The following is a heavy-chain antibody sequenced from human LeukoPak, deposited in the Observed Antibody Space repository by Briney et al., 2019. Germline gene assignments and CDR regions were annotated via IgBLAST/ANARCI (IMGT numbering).Heavy chain of an antibody. D-gene: IGHD3-10*01. CDR2: IGGDGGGGT. Sequence: GGSLRLSCAASGFTFSTYTMAWVRQAPGGGLEWVSGIGGDGGGGTYYADSVKGRFATSRDNSKSTLYLQMNSLRVEDTAVYYCVKDFGRNLGGPGYWGRGTLVTVSS. CDR3: VKDFGRNLGGPGY. V-gene: IGHV3-23*01. J-gene: IGHJ4*02. CDR1: GFTFSTYT.